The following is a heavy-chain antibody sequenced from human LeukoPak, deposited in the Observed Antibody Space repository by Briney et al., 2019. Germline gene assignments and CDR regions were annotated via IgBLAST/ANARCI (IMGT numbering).Heavy chain of an antibody. CDR3: AKTPPSYGR. CDR2: ISGDGATT. Sequence: GGSLRLSCAVSGFTFDDYAMHWVRQAPGKGLEWVSLISGDGATTYCADSVKGRFTISRDNSKNSLYLQMNSLRTEDTALYYCAKTPPSYGRWGQGTLVTVSS. V-gene: IGHV3-43*02. CDR1: GFTFDDYA. J-gene: IGHJ4*02. D-gene: IGHD1-14*01.